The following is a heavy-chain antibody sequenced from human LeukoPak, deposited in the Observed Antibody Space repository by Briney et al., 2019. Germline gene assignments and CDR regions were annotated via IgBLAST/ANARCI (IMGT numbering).Heavy chain of an antibody. CDR3: ARANRYSYGYVVYYYGMDV. CDR2: ISAYNGNT. Sequence: ASVKVSCKASGYTFTSYGISWVRQAPGQGLEWMGWISAYNGNTNYAQKFQGRVTITADKSTSTAYMELSSLRSEDTAVYYCARANRYSYGYVVYYYGMDVWGQGTTVTVSS. CDR1: GYTFTSYG. D-gene: IGHD5-18*01. V-gene: IGHV1-18*01. J-gene: IGHJ6*02.